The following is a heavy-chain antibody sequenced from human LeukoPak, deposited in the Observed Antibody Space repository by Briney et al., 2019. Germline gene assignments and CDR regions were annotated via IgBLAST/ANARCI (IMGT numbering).Heavy chain of an antibody. Sequence: PGGSLRLSCAASGFTFSSYSMNWVRQAPGKGLEWVSSISSSSSYIYYADSVKGRFTISRDNAKNSLYLQMNSLRAEDTAAYYCARDQGSGRNYFDYWGQGTLVTVSS. J-gene: IGHJ4*02. V-gene: IGHV3-21*01. CDR2: ISSSSSYI. D-gene: IGHD3-10*01. CDR3: ARDQGSGRNYFDY. CDR1: GFTFSSYS.